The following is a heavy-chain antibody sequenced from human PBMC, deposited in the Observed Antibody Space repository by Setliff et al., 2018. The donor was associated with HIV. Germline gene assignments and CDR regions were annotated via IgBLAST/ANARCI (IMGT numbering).Heavy chain of an antibody. Sequence: PSETLSLTCTVSGGSISTSNWWGWIRQTPGKGLEWIGYIYYSGSTNYNPSLKSRVTMSLDTSKNQFSLKQNSVTALDTAVYYCARKGSSSRSQEYYYDFWGQGTLVTVSS. D-gene: IGHD6-13*01. CDR3: ARKGSSSRSQEYYYDF. CDR2: IYYSGST. CDR1: GGSISTSNW. J-gene: IGHJ4*02. V-gene: IGHV4-28*06.